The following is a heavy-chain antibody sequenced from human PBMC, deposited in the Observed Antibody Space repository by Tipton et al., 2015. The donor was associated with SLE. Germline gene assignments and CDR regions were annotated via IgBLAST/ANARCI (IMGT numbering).Heavy chain of an antibody. Sequence: SLRLSCAASGFSFNFYPMSWVRQAPGKGLEWVSLIYSGDITTFYADSVKGRFTISRDNSKNMVYLHMNSLRAEDTAVYYCAKGGIAVPLAPFDSWGQGTLVTVSS. V-gene: IGHV3-23*03. CDR3: AKGGIAVPLAPFDS. D-gene: IGHD6-13*01. J-gene: IGHJ4*02. CDR1: GFSFNFYP. CDR2: IYSGDITT.